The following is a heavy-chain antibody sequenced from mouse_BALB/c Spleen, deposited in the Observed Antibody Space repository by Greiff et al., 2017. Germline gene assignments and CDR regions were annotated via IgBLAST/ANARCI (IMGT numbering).Heavy chain of an antibody. J-gene: IGHJ2*01. CDR1: GFTFSSYA. D-gene: IGHD1-1*01. V-gene: IGHV5-6-5*01. CDR2: ISSGGST. Sequence: EVKLVESGGGLVKPGGSLKLSCAASGFTFSSYAMSWVRQTPEKRLEWVASISSGGSTYYPDSVKGRFTISRDNARNILYLQMSSLRSEDTAMYYCARGGYGSSYVTPRDYWGQGTTLTVSS. CDR3: ARGGYGSSYVTPRDY.